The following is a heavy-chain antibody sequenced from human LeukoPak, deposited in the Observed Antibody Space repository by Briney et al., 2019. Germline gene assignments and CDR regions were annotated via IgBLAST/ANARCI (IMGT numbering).Heavy chain of an antibody. Sequence: TSSETLSLTCTVSGGSISSYYWIWIRQPPGKGLEWIGYIYYSGSTNYNPSLKSRVTISVDTSKNQFSLKLSSVTAADTAVYYCASNDVVTAAAAAEYFQHWGQGTLVTVSS. CDR3: ASNDVVTAAAAAEYFQH. D-gene: IGHD2-21*02. J-gene: IGHJ1*01. CDR1: GGSISSYY. CDR2: IYYSGST. V-gene: IGHV4-59*08.